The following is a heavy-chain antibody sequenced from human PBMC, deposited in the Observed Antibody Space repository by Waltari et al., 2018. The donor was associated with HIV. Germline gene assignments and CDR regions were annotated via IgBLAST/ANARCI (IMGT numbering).Heavy chain of an antibody. CDR2: IQPAGNEK. CDR1: DFSFGSFW. V-gene: IGHV3-7*03. J-gene: IGHJ3*01. Sequence: DGQLMESGGGWVKPGGSVRLCCVGTDFSFGSFWRTWVRQAPGKGLEWVANIQPAGNEKYYVDSVKGRFTVSRDNARNSLYLDMDNMRAEDTAMYYCATNGDWSFDVWGQGTKVTVSP. CDR3: ATNGDWSFDV. D-gene: IGHD3-9*01.